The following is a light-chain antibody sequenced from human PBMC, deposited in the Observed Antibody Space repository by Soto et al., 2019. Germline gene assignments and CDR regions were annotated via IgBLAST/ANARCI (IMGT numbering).Light chain of an antibody. J-gene: IGKJ1*01. CDR3: QQYDDWPS. Sequence: DIQRTQSPSSLSASVGDRVTITCRASQSISSYLNWYQQKPGKAPKLLIYAASSLQSGVPSRFSGSGSGTDFTLTISSLQSEDFAVYYCQQYDDWPSFGQGTKVDIK. V-gene: IGKV1-39*01. CDR1: QSISSY. CDR2: AAS.